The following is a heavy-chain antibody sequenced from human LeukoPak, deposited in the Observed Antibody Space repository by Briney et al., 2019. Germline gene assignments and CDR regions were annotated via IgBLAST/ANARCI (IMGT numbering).Heavy chain of an antibody. CDR1: GFTFSSYS. V-gene: IGHV3-21*01. Sequence: PGGSLRLSCAASGFTFSSYSMNWVRQAPGKGLEWVSSISSSSSYIYYADSVKDRFTISRDNAKNSLYLQMNSLRAEDTAVYYCARSIAAADPTGYWGQGTLVTVSS. CDR2: ISSSSSYI. D-gene: IGHD6-25*01. CDR3: ARSIAAADPTGY. J-gene: IGHJ4*02.